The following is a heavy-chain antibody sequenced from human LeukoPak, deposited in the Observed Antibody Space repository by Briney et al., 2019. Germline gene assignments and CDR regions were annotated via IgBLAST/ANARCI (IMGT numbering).Heavy chain of an antibody. V-gene: IGHV3-30*04. CDR2: ISYDGSNK. D-gene: IGHD3-16*02. CDR3: ARDQGFRYFDP. CDR1: GFTFSSYE. J-gene: IGHJ5*02. Sequence: GGSLRLSCAASGFTFSSYEMNWVRQAPGKGLEWVAVISYDGSNKYYADSVKGRFTISRDNSKNTLYLQMNSLRAEDTAVYYCARDQGFRYFDPWGQGTLVTVSS.